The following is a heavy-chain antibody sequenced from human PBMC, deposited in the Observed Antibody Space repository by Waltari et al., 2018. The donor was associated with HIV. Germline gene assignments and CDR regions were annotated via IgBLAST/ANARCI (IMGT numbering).Heavy chain of an antibody. CDR3: ARGPSEGWDYYFDY. CDR2: IYYSGST. J-gene: IGHJ4*02. V-gene: IGHV4-59*01. Sequence: QVQLQESGPGLVKPSETLSLTCTVSGGSISSYYWSWIRQPPGKGLEWIGYIYYSGSTNYNPSLKSRVTISVDTSKNQFSLKLSSVTAADTAVYYCARGPSEGWDYYFDYWGQGTLVTVSS. D-gene: IGHD1-26*01. CDR1: GGSISSYY.